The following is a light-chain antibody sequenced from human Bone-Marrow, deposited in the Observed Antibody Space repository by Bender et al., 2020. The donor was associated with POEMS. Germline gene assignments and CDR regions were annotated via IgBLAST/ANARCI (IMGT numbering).Light chain of an antibody. Sequence: QSALTQPASVSGSPGQSITISCTGTSSDVGYYNLVSWYQHHPGKAPKLMIYEVIKRPSGVPDRFSGSKSGTSASLAISGLRSEDEADYYCAVWDDSLNGWVFGGGTKLTVL. CDR3: AVWDDSLNGWV. CDR2: EVI. CDR1: SSDVGYYNL. J-gene: IGLJ3*02. V-gene: IGLV2-14*02.